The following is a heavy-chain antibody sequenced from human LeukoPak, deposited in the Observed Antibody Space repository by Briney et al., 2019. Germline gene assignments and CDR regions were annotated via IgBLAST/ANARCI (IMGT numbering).Heavy chain of an antibody. D-gene: IGHD6-6*01. J-gene: IGHJ4*02. Sequence: SETLSLTCTVSGGSISSYHWSWLRQPPGRGLEGIEYIYNSGDTNYDPSLKSRVIISIDMSKKQFSLKLASVTAADTAVYYCARGYSSSSGRPDYWGQGALVTVSA. CDR1: GGSISSYH. CDR2: IYNSGDT. CDR3: ARGYSSSSGRPDY. V-gene: IGHV4-4*08.